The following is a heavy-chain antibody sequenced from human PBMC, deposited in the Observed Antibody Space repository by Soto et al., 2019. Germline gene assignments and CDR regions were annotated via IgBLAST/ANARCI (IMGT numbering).Heavy chain of an antibody. V-gene: IGHV4-31*03. Sequence: QVQLQESGPGLVKPSQTLSLTCTVSGGSISSGGYYWSWIRQHPGKGLEWIGYIYYSGSTYYNPSLNSRVTISVDTSKNQFSLKLSSVTAADTAVYYCARVGSSGFEYYFDYWGQGTLVTVSS. CDR2: IYYSGST. J-gene: IGHJ4*02. CDR3: ARVGSSGFEYYFDY. CDR1: GGSISSGGYY. D-gene: IGHD3-22*01.